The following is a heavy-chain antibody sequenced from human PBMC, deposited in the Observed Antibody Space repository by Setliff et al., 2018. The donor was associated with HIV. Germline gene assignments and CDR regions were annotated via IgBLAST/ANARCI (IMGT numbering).Heavy chain of an antibody. D-gene: IGHD3-10*01. Sequence: PSETLSLTCAVYGPSISGYYWSWIRQTPGKGLEWIGEINHGGDTNYNPSLKSRVTISVGSSYNHFSLKLSSVTAADTGVYYCASRRGIEFYFDIWGQGTPVTVSS. CDR1: GPSISGYY. CDR3: ASRRGIEFYFDI. V-gene: IGHV4-34*01. J-gene: IGHJ4*02. CDR2: INHGGDT.